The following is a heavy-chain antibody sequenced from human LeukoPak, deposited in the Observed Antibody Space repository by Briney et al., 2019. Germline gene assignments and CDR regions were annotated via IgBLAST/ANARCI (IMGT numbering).Heavy chain of an antibody. CDR3: AKDRTSGWYTFDY. CDR1: GFTFSSYG. J-gene: IGHJ4*02. V-gene: IGHV3-30*02. CDR2: IRYDGSNK. D-gene: IGHD6-19*01. Sequence: PGGSLRLSCAASGFTFSSYGMHWVRQAPGKGLEWVAFIRYDGSNKYYADSVKGRFTISRDNSKNTLYLQMNSLRAEDTAVYYCAKDRTSGWYTFDYWGQGTLVTVSS.